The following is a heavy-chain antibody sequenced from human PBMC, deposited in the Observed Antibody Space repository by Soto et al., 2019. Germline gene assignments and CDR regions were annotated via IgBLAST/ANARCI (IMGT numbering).Heavy chain of an antibody. J-gene: IGHJ6*02. V-gene: IGHV1-18*01. CDR3: ARLWFGESNYGMDV. D-gene: IGHD3-10*01. CDR1: GYTFTSNG. Sequence: GASVKVSCKASGYTFTSNGISWVRQAPGQGLEWMGWISAYNGNTNYAHKVQGRVTMTRDTSTSTAYMELRSLRSDDTAVYYCARLWFGESNYGMDVWGQGTTVTVSS. CDR2: ISAYNGNT.